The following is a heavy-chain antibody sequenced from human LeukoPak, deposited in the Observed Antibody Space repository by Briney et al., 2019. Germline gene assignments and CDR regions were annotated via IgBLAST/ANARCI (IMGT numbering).Heavy chain of an antibody. CDR2: IFYSRST. CDR3: ARETDSSIWYRSYNFDS. J-gene: IGHJ4*02. V-gene: IGHV4-39*07. D-gene: IGHD6-13*01. Sequence: ASETLSLTCTVSGGSISTSSYYWGWVRQPPGKGLEWIGNIFYSRSTYYSPSLKSRVTISLDTSRNQFSLKLNSVTAADTAVYYCARETDSSIWYRSYNFDSWGQGTLVTVSS. CDR1: GGSISTSSYY.